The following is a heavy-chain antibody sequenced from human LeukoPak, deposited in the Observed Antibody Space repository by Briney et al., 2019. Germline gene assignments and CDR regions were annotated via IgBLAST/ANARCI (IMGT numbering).Heavy chain of an antibody. CDR1: GGSFSGYY. CDR2: LYHRGNT. V-gene: IGHV4-34*11. D-gene: IGHD3-10*01. J-gene: IGHJ4*02. Sequence: PSETLSLTCAVYGGSFSGYYWSWIRQPPGKGLEWLGTLYHRGNTFYNPSLKGRVTISVDTSKNQFSLNVTSVTAADTAVYFCARRRLYDSGRFDWGQGTLVTVSS. CDR3: ARRRLYDSGRFD.